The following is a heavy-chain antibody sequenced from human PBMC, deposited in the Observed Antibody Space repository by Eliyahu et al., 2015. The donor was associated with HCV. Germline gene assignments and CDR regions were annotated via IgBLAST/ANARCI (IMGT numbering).Heavy chain of an antibody. V-gene: IGHV4-39*07. CDR2: IFHSGST. CDR3: ARPFCSGPHCYDDAFDI. CDR1: GDSISRSIYY. J-gene: IGHJ3*02. D-gene: IGHD2-15*01. Sequence: QLQLQESGPGLVKPSETLSLTCTVSGDSISRSIYYWGWIRQSPGRGLEWIGSIFHSGSTFYNPSLKSRVTISIDTPKNQFSLKLSSVTAADTAVYYCARPFCSGPHCYDDAFDIWGQGTMVTVSS.